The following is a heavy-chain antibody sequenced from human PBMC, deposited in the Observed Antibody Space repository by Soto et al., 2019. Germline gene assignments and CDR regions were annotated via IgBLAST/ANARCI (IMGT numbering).Heavy chain of an antibody. V-gene: IGHV3-30*03. CDR1: GFTFSSYA. CDR3: ARYIPGVRYYGMDV. Sequence: GGSLRLSCAASGFTFSSYAMHWARQAPGKGLEWVTVISIRGGDEYYAESVRGRFTISRDNSGNTLFLEMYSLRAEDTAVYYCARYIPGVRYYGMDVWGQGTTVTVSS. D-gene: IGHD2-2*01. CDR2: ISIRGGDE. J-gene: IGHJ6*02.